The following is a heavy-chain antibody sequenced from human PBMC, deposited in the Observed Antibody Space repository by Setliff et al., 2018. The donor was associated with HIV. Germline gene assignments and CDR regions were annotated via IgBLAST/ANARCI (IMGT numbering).Heavy chain of an antibody. D-gene: IGHD2-15*01. CDR2: IYTGDSDT. CDR3: ARHVSSGLRLYYHYVDV. J-gene: IGHJ6*03. Sequence: GESMKISCKGSGYSFSSYWIAWVRQMPGKGLEWMGIIYTGDSDTRYSPSFQGQVTISADKSISTAYLQWRSLKASDTATYYCARHVSSGLRLYYHYVDVWGKGTTVTVSS. CDR1: GYSFSSYW. V-gene: IGHV5-51*01.